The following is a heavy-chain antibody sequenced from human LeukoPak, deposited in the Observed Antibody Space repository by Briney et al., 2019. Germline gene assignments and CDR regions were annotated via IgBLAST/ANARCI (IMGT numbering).Heavy chain of an antibody. CDR3: ARLCGGDCYPDFDY. J-gene: IGHJ4*02. D-gene: IGHD2-21*02. CDR1: GGTFSSYA. Sequence: SVKVSCKASGGTFSSYAISWVRQAPGQGLEWMGGIIPIFGTANYAQKFQGRVTITADESTSAAYMELSSLRSEDTAVYYCARLCGGDCYPDFDYWGQGTLVTVSS. CDR2: IIPIFGTA. V-gene: IGHV1-69*13.